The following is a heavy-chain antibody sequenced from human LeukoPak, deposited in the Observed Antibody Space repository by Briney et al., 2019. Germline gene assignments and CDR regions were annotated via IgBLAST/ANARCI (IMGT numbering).Heavy chain of an antibody. CDR1: GFTVSSNY. CDR2: IYSGGSI. D-gene: IGHD6-13*01. V-gene: IGHV3-53*01. Sequence: GGSLRLSCAASGFTVSSNYMSWVRQAPGKGLEWISVIYSGGSIYYADSVKGRFTISRDNSKNTLYLQMNSLRAEDTAVYYCARDSAAALDYWGQGTLVTVSS. J-gene: IGHJ4*02. CDR3: ARDSAAALDY.